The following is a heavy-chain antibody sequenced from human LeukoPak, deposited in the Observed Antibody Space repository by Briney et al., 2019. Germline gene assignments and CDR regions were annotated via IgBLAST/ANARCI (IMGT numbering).Heavy chain of an antibody. CDR3: ARQAGVF. V-gene: IGHV3-7*01. J-gene: IGHJ4*02. D-gene: IGHD3-10*01. Sequence: GGSLRLSCAASGFTVSSNYMSWVRQAPGKGLEWVANIKEDGSEKYYVDSVKGRFTISRDNAKNSLYLQMNSLRAEDTAVYYCARQAGVFWGQGTLVTVSS. CDR2: IKEDGSEK. CDR1: GFTVSSNY.